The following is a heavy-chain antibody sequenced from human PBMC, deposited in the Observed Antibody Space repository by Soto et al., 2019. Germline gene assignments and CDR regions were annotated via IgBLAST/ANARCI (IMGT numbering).Heavy chain of an antibody. V-gene: IGHV4-61*01. D-gene: IGHD6-13*01. CDR3: ARYSSSWANFDY. J-gene: IGHJ4*02. CDR2: IYYSGST. Sequence: QVQLQESGPGLVKPSETLSLTCTVSGGSVSSGSYYWSWIRQPPGKGLEWIGYIYYSGSTNYNPSLQSRVTISGDTSKNPVSLKASSVNAADTAVDYFARYSSSWANFDYWGQGTLVTVSS. CDR1: GGSVSSGSYY.